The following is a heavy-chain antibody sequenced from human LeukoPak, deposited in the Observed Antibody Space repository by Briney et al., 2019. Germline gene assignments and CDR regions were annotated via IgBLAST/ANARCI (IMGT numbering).Heavy chain of an antibody. V-gene: IGHV3-48*03. CDR3: ARTGDNYYYYYYMDV. CDR1: GFIFRSYE. Sequence: GGSLTLSCAASGFIFRSYEMNWVRQAPGKGLEWVSYISSSGSTIYYADSVKGRFTTSRDNAKNSLYLQMNSLRAEDTAVYYCARTGDNYYYYYYMDVWGKGTTVTVSS. J-gene: IGHJ6*03. CDR2: ISSSGSTI. D-gene: IGHD1-1*01.